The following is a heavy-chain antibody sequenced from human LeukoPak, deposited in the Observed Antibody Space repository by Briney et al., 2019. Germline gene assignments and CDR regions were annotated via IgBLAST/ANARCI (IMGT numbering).Heavy chain of an antibody. D-gene: IGHD2-2*02. CDR3: ANSIPGLYYYYLDV. V-gene: IGHV3-23*01. Sequence: GALRLSCAASRLTFSNYAMSWVRQAPGQGREWGSGISASGGTTHYAVSVKGRFTISRDITTNTLHLQTSSLRAEDTAVYFCANSIPGLYYYYLDVWGKGTTVTVSS. CDR1: RLTFSNYA. CDR2: ISASGGTT. J-gene: IGHJ6*03.